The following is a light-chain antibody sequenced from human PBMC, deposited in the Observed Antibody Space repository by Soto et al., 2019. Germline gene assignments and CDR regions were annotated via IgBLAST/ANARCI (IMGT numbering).Light chain of an antibody. CDR3: AAWDDSLSVV. CDR2: RNN. CDR1: SSNIGSTY. Sequence: QAVVTQPPSASGTPGQRVTISCSGGSSNIGSTYVYWYQQVPGTAPKLLIERNNQRPSGVPDRFSGSKSGTSASLAISGLRSEDEADYYCAAWDDSLSVVFGGGTKLTVL. V-gene: IGLV1-47*01. J-gene: IGLJ3*02.